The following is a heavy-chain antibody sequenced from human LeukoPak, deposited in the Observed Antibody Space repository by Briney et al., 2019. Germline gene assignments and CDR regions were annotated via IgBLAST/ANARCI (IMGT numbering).Heavy chain of an antibody. CDR1: GGSISSYY. V-gene: IGHV4-59*01. D-gene: IGHD3-10*01. Sequence: SETLSLTCTVSGGSISSYYWSWIRQPPGEGLEWIGYIYYSGSTNYNPSLKSRVTISVDTSKNQFSLKLSSVTAADTAVYYCARGGASNYYGSGTTHYYYYYGMDVWGQGTTVTVSS. J-gene: IGHJ6*02. CDR2: IYYSGST. CDR3: ARGGASNYYGSGTTHYYYYYGMDV.